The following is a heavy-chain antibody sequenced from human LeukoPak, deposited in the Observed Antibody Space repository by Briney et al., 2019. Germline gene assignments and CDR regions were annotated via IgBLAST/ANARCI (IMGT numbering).Heavy chain of an antibody. J-gene: IGHJ4*02. D-gene: IGHD6-19*01. CDR3: ATAVASSSGWYADY. CDR1: GYTFRSYG. V-gene: IGHV3-33*01. Sequence: GRSLRLSCAASGYTFRSYGMHWVRQAPGKGLEWVAVIWYDGSNKYYADSVKGRFTVSRDNSKNTLYLQMNSLRAEDTAVYYCATAVASSSGWYADYWGQGTLVTVSS. CDR2: IWYDGSNK.